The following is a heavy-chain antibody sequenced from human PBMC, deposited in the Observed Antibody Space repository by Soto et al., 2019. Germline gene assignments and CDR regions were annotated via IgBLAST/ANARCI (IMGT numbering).Heavy chain of an antibody. CDR2: LIPILGIA. CDR1: GGTFSSYT. V-gene: IGHV1-69*02. CDR3: ARTAPTVGTVNYACDI. Sequence: QVQLVQSGAEVKKPGSSVKVSCKASGGTFSSYTISWVRQAPGQGLEWMGRLIPILGIANYAQKFQGRVTITADKSTSTAYMELSSLRSADTAVYYCARTAPTVGTVNYACDIWGQGTMVTVSS. D-gene: IGHD4-17*01. J-gene: IGHJ3*02.